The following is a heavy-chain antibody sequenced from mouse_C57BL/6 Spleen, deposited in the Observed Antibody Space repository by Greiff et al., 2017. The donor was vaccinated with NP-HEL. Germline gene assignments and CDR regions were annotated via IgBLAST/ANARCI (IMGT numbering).Heavy chain of an antibody. CDR1: GFTFSNYW. Sequence: EVQVVESGGGLVQPGGSMKLSCVASGFTFSNYWMNWVRQSPEKGLEWVAQIRLKSDNYATHYAESVKGRFTISRDDSKSSVYLQMNNLRAEDTGIYYCTGHFITTVVATDYWGQGTTLTVSS. CDR2: IRLKSDNYAT. J-gene: IGHJ2*01. CDR3: TGHFITTVVATDY. V-gene: IGHV6-3*01. D-gene: IGHD1-1*01.